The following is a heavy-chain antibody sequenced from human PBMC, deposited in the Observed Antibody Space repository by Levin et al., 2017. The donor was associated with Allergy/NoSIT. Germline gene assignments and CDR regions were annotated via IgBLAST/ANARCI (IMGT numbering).Heavy chain of an antibody. J-gene: IGHJ4*02. D-gene: IGHD3-10*01. CDR3: AQDAPNAVIGGFDS. Sequence: GGSLRLSCVASGFTFSSYAMSWVRQAPGKGLEWVSAISGSGNRADSADSVKGRFTISRDNSKNTLYLHMHSLRVEDTALYYCAQDAPNAVIGGFDSWGQGTLVTVSS. CDR2: ISGSGNRA. V-gene: IGHV3-23*01. CDR1: GFTFSSYA.